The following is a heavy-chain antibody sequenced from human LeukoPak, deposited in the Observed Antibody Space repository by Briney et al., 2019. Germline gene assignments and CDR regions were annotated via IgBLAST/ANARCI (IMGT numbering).Heavy chain of an antibody. CDR2: ISGSGGST. J-gene: IGHJ4*02. CDR1: GFTFSSYG. V-gene: IGHV3-23*01. D-gene: IGHD3-10*01. Sequence: GGSLRLSCAASGFTFSSYGMSWVRQAPGKGLEWVSAISGSGGSTYYADSVKGRFTISRDNSKNTLYLQMNSLRAEDTAVYYCARDLGRITMVRGVMSYWGQGTLVTVSS. CDR3: ARDLGRITMVRGVMSY.